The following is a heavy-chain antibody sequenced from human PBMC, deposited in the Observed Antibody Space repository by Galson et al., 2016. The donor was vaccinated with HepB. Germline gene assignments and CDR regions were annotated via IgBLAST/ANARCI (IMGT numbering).Heavy chain of an antibody. V-gene: IGHV1-18*01. CDR3: ARTNSEATRPYNWFDP. J-gene: IGHJ5*02. CDR2: ISAYNGDT. CDR1: GYIFTSFG. D-gene: IGHD6-6*01. Sequence: SVKVSCKAYGYIFTSFGISWVRQAPGQGLEWMGWISAYNGDTNYTQNLQGRVTLTTDTSTTTAYMELRSLRSDDTAVYYCARTNSEATRPYNWFDPWGQGTLVTVSS.